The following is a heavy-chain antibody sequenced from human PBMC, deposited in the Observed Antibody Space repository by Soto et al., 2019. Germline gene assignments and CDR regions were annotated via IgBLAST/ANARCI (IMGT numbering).Heavy chain of an antibody. V-gene: IGHV3-66*01. J-gene: IGHJ5*02. CDR2: THNTGTT. CDR1: GFSVSSSY. CDR3: AKDVS. Sequence: GGSLRLSCAASGFSVSSSYMSWVRQAPGKGLEWVSVTHNTGTTYYADSVKGRFTISRDNSKNMLYLQMNSLRAEDTAVYYCAKDVSWGQGTLVTVSS.